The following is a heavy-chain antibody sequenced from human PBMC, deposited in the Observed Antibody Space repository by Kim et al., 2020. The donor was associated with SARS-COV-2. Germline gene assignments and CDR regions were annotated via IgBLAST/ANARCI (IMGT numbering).Heavy chain of an antibody. CDR3: ASIMVQGVIGGLGSLGYYYGMDV. Sequence: GGSLRLSCAASGFTFSDYYMSWIRQAPGKGLEWVSYISSSGSTIYYADSVKGRFTISRDNAKNSLYLQMNSLRAEDTAVYYCASIMVQGVIGGLGSLGYYYGMDVWGQGNTVTVSS. CDR2: ISSSGSTI. J-gene: IGHJ6*02. V-gene: IGHV3-11*01. D-gene: IGHD3-10*01. CDR1: GFTFSDYY.